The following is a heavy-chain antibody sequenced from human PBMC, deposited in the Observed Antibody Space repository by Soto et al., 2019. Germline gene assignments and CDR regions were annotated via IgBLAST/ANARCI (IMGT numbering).Heavy chain of an antibody. CDR3: AKDRAGRLWYFDY. D-gene: IGHD6-13*01. Sequence: GGSLRLSCAASGFTFSSYAMSWVRQAPGKGLEWVSAISGSGGSTYYADSVKGQFTISRDNSKNTLYLQMNSLRAEDTAVYYCAKDRAGRLWYFDYWGQGTLVTVSS. V-gene: IGHV3-23*01. CDR1: GFTFSSYA. J-gene: IGHJ4*02. CDR2: ISGSGGST.